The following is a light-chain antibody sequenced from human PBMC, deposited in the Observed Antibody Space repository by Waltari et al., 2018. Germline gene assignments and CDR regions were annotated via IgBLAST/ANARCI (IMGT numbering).Light chain of an antibody. CDR1: SLDVVGYDY. V-gene: IGLV2-14*03. J-gene: IGLJ1*01. CDR2: DVS. CDR3: GSYTSSTTLA. Sequence: QSALTQPPSVSGSPGQSITIPCTGTSLDVVGYDYVSWYQQHPGKAPKLSLYDVSNRPLEVSHRFSGSKSGNTASLTISGLQADDEAEYYCGSYTSSTTLAFGTGTKVTVL.